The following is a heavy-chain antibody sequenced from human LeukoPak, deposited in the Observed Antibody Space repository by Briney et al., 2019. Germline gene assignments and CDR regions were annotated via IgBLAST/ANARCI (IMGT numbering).Heavy chain of an antibody. V-gene: IGHV4-34*01. Sequence: SETLSLTCAVYGGSFSGYYWSWIRQPPGKGLGWIGEINHSGSTNYNPSLKSRVTISVDTSKNQFSLKLSSVTAADTAVYYCATLPLELRDGYNWPQNWFDPWGQGTLVTVSS. CDR2: INHSGST. J-gene: IGHJ5*02. D-gene: IGHD5-24*01. CDR1: GGSFSGYY. CDR3: ATLPLELRDGYNWPQNWFDP.